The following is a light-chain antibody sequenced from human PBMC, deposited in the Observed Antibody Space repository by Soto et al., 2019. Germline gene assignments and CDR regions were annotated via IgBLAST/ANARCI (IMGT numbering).Light chain of an antibody. CDR1: QGISSY. CDR3: QQYYSYPLT. J-gene: IGKJ4*01. Sequence: AIRMTQSPSSFSASTGDRVTITCRASQGISSYLAWYQQKPGKAPKLLIYAASTWPSGVPSRFSGSGSGTDFTLTISSLQSEDFATYYCQQYYSYPLTFGGGTKVEIK. CDR2: AAS. V-gene: IGKV1-8*01.